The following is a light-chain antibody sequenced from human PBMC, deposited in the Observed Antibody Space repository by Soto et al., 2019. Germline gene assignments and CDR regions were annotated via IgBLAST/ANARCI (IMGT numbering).Light chain of an antibody. V-gene: IGLV3-1*01. J-gene: IGLJ2*01. Sequence: SSELTQPPSVAVSPGQPASITCSGDKVGDKYACWYQQKPGQSPVLVIYQDTKRPSGIPERFSGSNSGNTATLTISGTQAMDEADYYCQAWDSSVVFGGGTKLTVL. CDR1: KVGDKY. CDR2: QDT. CDR3: QAWDSSVV.